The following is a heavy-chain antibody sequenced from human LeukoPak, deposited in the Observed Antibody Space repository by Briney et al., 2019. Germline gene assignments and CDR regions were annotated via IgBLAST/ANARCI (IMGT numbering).Heavy chain of an antibody. CDR3: AGDLGYGDFYFDY. J-gene: IGHJ4*02. Sequence: GGSLRLSCAASGFTVSSNYMSWVRQAPGKGLEWVSVIYSGGSTYYADSVKGRFTISRDNSKNTLYLQMNSLRAEDTAVYYCAGDLGYGDFYFDYWGQGTLVTVSS. V-gene: IGHV3-53*01. CDR2: IYSGGST. CDR1: GFTVSSNY. D-gene: IGHD4-17*01.